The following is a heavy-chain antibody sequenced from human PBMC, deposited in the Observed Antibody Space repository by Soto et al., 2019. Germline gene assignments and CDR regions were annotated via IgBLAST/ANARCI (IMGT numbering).Heavy chain of an antibody. J-gene: IGHJ5*02. CDR2: IIPIFGTA. D-gene: IGHD3-3*01. V-gene: IGHV1-69*12. Sequence: QVQLVQSGAEVKQPGSSVKVSCKASGGTFSSYAISWVRQAPGQGLEWMGGIIPIFGTANYAQKFQGRVTITADESTSTAYMELSSLRSEDTAVYYCARDCDFGRFSNCFDLWGQGTLVTVSS. CDR1: GGTFSSYA. CDR3: ARDCDFGRFSNCFDL.